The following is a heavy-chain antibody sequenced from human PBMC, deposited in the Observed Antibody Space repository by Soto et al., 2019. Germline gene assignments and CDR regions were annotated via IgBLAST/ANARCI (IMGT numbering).Heavy chain of an antibody. Sequence: GGSLRLSCAASGFTVSSNYMSWVRQAPGKGLEWVSVIDGGGSTYYADSVKGRFTISRDYSKNTLYLQMNSLRAEDTAVYYCAREGEDILTGSIYYWGQGTLVTVSS. D-gene: IGHD3-9*01. CDR1: GFTVSSNY. CDR2: IDGGGST. J-gene: IGHJ4*02. V-gene: IGHV3-66*01. CDR3: AREGEDILTGSIYY.